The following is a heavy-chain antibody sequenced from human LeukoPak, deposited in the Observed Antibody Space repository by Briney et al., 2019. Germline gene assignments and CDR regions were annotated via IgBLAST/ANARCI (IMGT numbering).Heavy chain of an antibody. J-gene: IGHJ4*02. D-gene: IGHD3-22*01. CDR1: GFTFSSYA. CDR3: AKSLPDYYFDSSGHYGTFDC. Sequence: GGSLRLSCAASGFTFSSYAMSWVRQAPGKGLEWVSAISSGGGSTYYADSVKGRFTISRDNSKNTLYLQMNSLRAEDTAVYYCAKSLPDYYFDSSGHYGTFDCWGQGTLVTVSS. CDR2: ISSGGGST. V-gene: IGHV3-23*01.